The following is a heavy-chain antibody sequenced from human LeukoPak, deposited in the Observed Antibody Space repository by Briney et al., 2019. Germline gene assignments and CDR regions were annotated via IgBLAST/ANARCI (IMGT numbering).Heavy chain of an antibody. J-gene: IGHJ4*02. Sequence: PSETLSLTGTTDGGPINGYYRGWIRQPPGTGLEWIGHMYYSGGTNYNPSLKSRVTISVDTSKNQFSLKLSSVTAADTAVYYCVRRCQDAYTLYCFDYWGQGTLVTVSS. V-gene: IGHV4-59*01. CDR3: VRRCQDAYTLYCFDY. D-gene: IGHD5-24*01. CDR2: MYYSGGT. CDR1: GGPINGYY.